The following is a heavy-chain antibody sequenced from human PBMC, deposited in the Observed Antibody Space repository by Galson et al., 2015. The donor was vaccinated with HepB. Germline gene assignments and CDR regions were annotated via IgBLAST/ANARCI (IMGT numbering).Heavy chain of an antibody. Sequence: PALVKPTQTLTLTCTFSGFSLSTSGVGVGWIRQPPGKALEWVGLIYWNDDKPYSPSLKSRLTITKDTSKNQVVLIMTNMDPVDTATYYCVHMAAADYWGQGTLVTVSS. V-gene: IGHV2-5*01. D-gene: IGHD6-19*01. CDR2: IYWNDDK. CDR3: VHMAAADY. J-gene: IGHJ4*02. CDR1: GFSLSTSGVG.